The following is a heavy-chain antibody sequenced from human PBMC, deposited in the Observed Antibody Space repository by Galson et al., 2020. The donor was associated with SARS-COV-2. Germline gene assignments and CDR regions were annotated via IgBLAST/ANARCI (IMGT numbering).Heavy chain of an antibody. CDR1: GYSFTSSG. CDR3: AREVRAGIPVTGYSLPNRINYMDV. J-gene: IGHJ6*03. D-gene: IGHD6-19*01. V-gene: IGHV1-18*01. CDR2: ISGYNGNT. Sequence: ASVKVSCKASGYSFTSSGISWVRQAPGQGLEWMGRISGYNGNTNYPQKVQGRVNMTTDTSTSTAYMEMRSLRSDDTAVYYCAREVRAGIPVTGYSLPNRINYMDVWGKGTTVTVSS.